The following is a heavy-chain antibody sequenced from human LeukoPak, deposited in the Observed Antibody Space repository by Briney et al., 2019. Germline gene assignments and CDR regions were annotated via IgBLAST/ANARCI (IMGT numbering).Heavy chain of an antibody. CDR1: GFTFSSYS. V-gene: IGHV3-48*04. D-gene: IGHD3-10*01. CDR2: ISSSGSTM. CDR3: GRDGSGSPDY. Sequence: PGGSLRLSCAASGFTFSSYSMNWVRQAPGKGLEWVSYISSSGSTMYYADSVKGRFTISRDNAKNSLYLEMNSLRAEDTAVYYCGRDGSGSPDYWGQGTLVTVSS. J-gene: IGHJ4*02.